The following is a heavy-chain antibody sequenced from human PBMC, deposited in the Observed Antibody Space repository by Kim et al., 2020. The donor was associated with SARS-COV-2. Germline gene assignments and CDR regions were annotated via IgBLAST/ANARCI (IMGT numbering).Heavy chain of an antibody. CDR1: GFTFGDYA. CDR3: AKATLPPGIAAAGYYYYYGMDV. Sequence: GGSLRLSCAASGFTFGDYAMHWVRQAPGKGLEWVSGISWNSGSIGYADSVKGRFTISRDNAKNSLYLQMNSLRAEDTALYYCAKATLPPGIAAAGYYYYYGMDVWGQGTTVTVSS. D-gene: IGHD6-13*01. J-gene: IGHJ6*02. CDR2: ISWNSGSI. V-gene: IGHV3-9*01.